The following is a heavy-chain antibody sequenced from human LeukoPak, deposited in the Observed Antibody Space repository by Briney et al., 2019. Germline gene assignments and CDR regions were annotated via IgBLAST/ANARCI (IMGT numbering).Heavy chain of an antibody. CDR3: AKDFLHYGSGSYFDY. J-gene: IGHJ4*02. Sequence: LPGGSLRLSCAASGFTFSTYAMSWVRQAPGKGLEWVSGISGSGGSTYYADSVKGRFTISRDNSKNTLYLQMNSLRAEDTAVYYCAKDFLHYGSGSYFDYWGQGTLVTVSS. CDR2: ISGSGGST. CDR1: GFTFSTYA. D-gene: IGHD3-10*01. V-gene: IGHV3-23*01.